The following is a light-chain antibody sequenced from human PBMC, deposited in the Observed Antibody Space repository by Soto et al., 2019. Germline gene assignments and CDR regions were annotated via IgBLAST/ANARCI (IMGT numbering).Light chain of an antibody. Sequence: QSVLTQPASVSGSPGQAITISRTGTSSDVGGYNSVSWYQQHPGKAPKLMVYEVSNRPSGVSNRFSGSKSVNTASLTISGLQAEDEADYYCSSYTSSSSLYVFGTGTKATV. V-gene: IGLV2-14*01. CDR2: EVS. CDR1: SSDVGGYNS. CDR3: SSYTSSSSLYV. J-gene: IGLJ1*01.